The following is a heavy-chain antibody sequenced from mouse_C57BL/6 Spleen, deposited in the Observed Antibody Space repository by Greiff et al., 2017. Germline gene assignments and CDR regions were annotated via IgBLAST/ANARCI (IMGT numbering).Heavy chain of an antibody. CDR1: GFTFSSYG. D-gene: IGHD2-4*01. CDR3: ARSTMIPGYFDV. V-gene: IGHV5-6*01. CDR2: ISSGGSYT. Sequence: EVKVVESGGHLVKPGGSLKLSCAASGFTFSSYGMSWVRQTPDKRLEWVATISSGGSYTYYPDSVKGRFTISRDNAKNTLYLQMSSLKSEDTAMYYCARSTMIPGYFDVWGTGTTVTVSS. J-gene: IGHJ1*03.